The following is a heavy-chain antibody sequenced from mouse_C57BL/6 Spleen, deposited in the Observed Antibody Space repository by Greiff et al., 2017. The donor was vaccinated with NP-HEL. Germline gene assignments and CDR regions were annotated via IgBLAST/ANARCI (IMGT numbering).Heavy chain of an antibody. CDR3: ARQGITPYYAMDY. J-gene: IGHJ4*01. D-gene: IGHD2-4*01. V-gene: IGHV5-12*01. CDR1: GFTFSDYY. Sequence: DVKLVESGGGLVQPGGSLKLSCAASGFTFSDYYMYWVRQTPEKRLEWVAYISNGGGSTYYPDTVKGRFTISRDNAKNTLYLQMSRLKSEDTAMYYCARQGITPYYAMDYWGQGTSVTVSS. CDR2: ISNGGGST.